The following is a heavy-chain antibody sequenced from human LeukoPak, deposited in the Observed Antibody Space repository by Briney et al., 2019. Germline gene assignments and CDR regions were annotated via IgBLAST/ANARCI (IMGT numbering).Heavy chain of an antibody. V-gene: IGHV4-34*01. CDR1: GGSFSGYY. Sequence: ETLSLTCAVYGGSFSGYYWSWIRQPPGKGLEWIGEINHSGRTKYNPSLKSRVTISVDTSKNQFSLKLSSVTAADTAVYYCARAGDSSGYSDYWGQGTLVTVSS. J-gene: IGHJ4*02. CDR3: ARAGDSSGYSDY. CDR2: INHSGRT. D-gene: IGHD3-22*01.